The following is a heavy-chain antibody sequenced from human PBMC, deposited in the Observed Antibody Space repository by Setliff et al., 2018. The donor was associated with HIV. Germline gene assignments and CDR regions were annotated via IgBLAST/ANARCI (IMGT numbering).Heavy chain of an antibody. CDR1: GFTFSTYA. D-gene: IGHD3-10*01. CDR2: ISGSRGTT. J-gene: IGHJ4*02. Sequence: GGSLRLSCAASGFTFSTYAMTWVRQAPGKGLEWVSSISGSRGTTYYGDSVKGRFTISRDNSKNTLYLQMDSLRAEDSAVYYCAKGGVLSYGSGGKYYFDFWGQGTLVTVSS. V-gene: IGHV3-23*01. CDR3: AKGGVLSYGSGGKYYFDF.